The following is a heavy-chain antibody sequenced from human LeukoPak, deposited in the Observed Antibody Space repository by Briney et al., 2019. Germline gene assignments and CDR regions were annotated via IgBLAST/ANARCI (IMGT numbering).Heavy chain of an antibody. CDR2: INHSGST. J-gene: IGHJ4*02. D-gene: IGHD3-10*01. CDR1: GGSFSGYY. Sequence: SETLSLTCAVYGGSFSGYYWSWIRRPPGKGLEWIGEINHSGSTNYNPSLKSRVTISVNTSKNQFSPKLSSVTAADTAVYYCARVSGNYGSGSYLDYWGQGTLVTVSS. V-gene: IGHV4-34*01. CDR3: ARVSGNYGSGSYLDY.